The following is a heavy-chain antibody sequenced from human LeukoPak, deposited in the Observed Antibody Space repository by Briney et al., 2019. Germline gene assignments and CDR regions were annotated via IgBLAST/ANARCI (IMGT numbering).Heavy chain of an antibody. Sequence: GGSLRLSCAASGFTFSSYWMSWVRQAPGKGLEWGANIKQDVSEKYYVDSVKVRFTISRDNAKNSLYLQMNSLRAEDTAVYYCARSHQLLGYGMDVWGQGTTVTVSS. CDR2: IKQDVSEK. J-gene: IGHJ6*02. CDR3: ARSHQLLGYGMDV. CDR1: GFTFSSYW. V-gene: IGHV3-7*01. D-gene: IGHD2-2*01.